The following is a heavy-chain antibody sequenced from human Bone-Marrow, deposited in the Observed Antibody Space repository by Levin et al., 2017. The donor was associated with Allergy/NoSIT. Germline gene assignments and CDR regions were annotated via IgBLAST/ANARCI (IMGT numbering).Heavy chain of an antibody. CDR2: IKSKTDGGTT. CDR3: TTVAYDFWSGYTGGAFDI. D-gene: IGHD3-3*01. V-gene: IGHV3-15*01. J-gene: IGHJ3*02. CDR1: GFTFSNAW. Sequence: SGGSLRLSCAASGFTFSNAWMSWVRQAPGKGLEWVGRIKSKTDGGTTDYAAPVKGRFTISRDDSKNTLYLQMNSLKIEDTAVYYCTTVAYDFWSGYTGGAFDIWGQGTMVTVSS.